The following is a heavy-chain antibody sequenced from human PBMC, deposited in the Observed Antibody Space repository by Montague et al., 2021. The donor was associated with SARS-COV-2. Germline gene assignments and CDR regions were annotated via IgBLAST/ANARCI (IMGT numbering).Heavy chain of an antibody. CDR1: GYSISSGHY. J-gene: IGHJ6*02. Sequence: SETLSLTCTVSGYSISSGHYWGWIRQPPRKGLEWIGSIYHSGSTYYNPSLKSRVTISVDTSKNQFSLKLSSVTAADTAVYYCAVNSNYYYYYGMDVWGQGTTVTVSS. CDR3: AVNSNYYYYYGMDV. D-gene: IGHD4-11*01. V-gene: IGHV4-38-2*02. CDR2: IYHSGST.